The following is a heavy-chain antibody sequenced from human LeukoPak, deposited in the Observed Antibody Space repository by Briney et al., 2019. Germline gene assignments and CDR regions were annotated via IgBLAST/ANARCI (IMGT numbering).Heavy chain of an antibody. J-gene: IGHJ3*02. CDR2: IKQDGSEK. D-gene: IGHD5-24*01. CDR3: AKGGLATISPDAFDI. V-gene: IGHV3-7*03. CDR1: GFTFSSYW. Sequence: GGSLRLSCAASGFTFSSYWMSWVRQAPGKGLEWVANIKQDGSEKYYVDSVKGRFTISRDNSKNTLYLQMNSLRAEDTAVYYCAKGGLATISPDAFDIWGQGTMVTVPS.